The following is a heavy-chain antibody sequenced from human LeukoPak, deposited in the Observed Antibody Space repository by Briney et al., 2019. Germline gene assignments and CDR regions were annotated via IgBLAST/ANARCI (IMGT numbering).Heavy chain of an antibody. CDR2: INWNGGST. V-gene: IGHV3-20*04. CDR1: GFTFDAYG. D-gene: IGHD3-22*01. J-gene: IGHJ4*02. Sequence: GGSLRLSCAASGFTFDAYGMSWVRQAPGRGLEWVSGINWNGGSTGYADSVKGRFTISRDNAKNSLYLQMNSLRAEDAALYYCARWKDDSSSFDYWGQGTLVTVSS. CDR3: ARWKDDSSSFDY.